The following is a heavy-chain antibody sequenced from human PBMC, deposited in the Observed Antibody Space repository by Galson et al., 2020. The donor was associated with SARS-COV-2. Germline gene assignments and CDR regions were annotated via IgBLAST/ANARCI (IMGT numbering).Heavy chain of an antibody. Sequence: GGSLRLSCAASGFTFSDYYMSWLRQAPGRGLEWVSYISSSSSYTNYADSVKGRFTISRDNAKNSLYLQMNSLRAEDTAVYYCVRDEVIAKRFDYWGQGTLVTVSS. CDR1: GFTFSDYY. V-gene: IGHV3-11*05. D-gene: IGHD3-16*02. CDR3: VRDEVIAKRFDY. CDR2: ISSSSSYT. J-gene: IGHJ4*02.